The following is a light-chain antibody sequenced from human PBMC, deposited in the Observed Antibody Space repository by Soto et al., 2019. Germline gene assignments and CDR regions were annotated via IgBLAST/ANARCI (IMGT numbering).Light chain of an antibody. CDR3: QQYGSSPRT. CDR2: GAL. J-gene: IGKJ1*01. Sequence: EIVLTQSPGTLSLSPGERATFSCMASQSVSSNYLAWYQQKPGQAPRLLIYGALKRATGIPDRFSGSGSGTDFTLTISSLEPEDFAVYYCQQYGSSPRTFGQGTKVDIK. CDR1: QSVSSNY. V-gene: IGKV3-20*01.